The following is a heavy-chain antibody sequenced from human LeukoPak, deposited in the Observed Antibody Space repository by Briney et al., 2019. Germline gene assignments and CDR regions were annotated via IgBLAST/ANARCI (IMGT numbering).Heavy chain of an antibody. Sequence: GESLKISCKGSGYSFTSYWIGWVRQMPGKGLEWMGIIYPGDSDTRYSPSFQGQVTISADKSISTAYLQWSSLKASDTAMYYCARLDSSGYYYAGGYFDYWGQGTLVTVSS. CDR2: IYPGDSDT. CDR1: GYSFTSYW. J-gene: IGHJ4*02. CDR3: ARLDSSGYYYAGGYFDY. V-gene: IGHV5-51*01. D-gene: IGHD3-22*01.